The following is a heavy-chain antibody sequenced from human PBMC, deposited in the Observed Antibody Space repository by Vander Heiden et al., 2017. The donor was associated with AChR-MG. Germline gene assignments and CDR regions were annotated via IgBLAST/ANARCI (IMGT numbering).Heavy chain of an antibody. CDR3: ARGKGGYSGYDS. CDR1: GFSLSPAAMD. V-gene: IGHV2-26*01. J-gene: IGHJ4*02. CDR2: SLSNDEK. D-gene: IGHD5-12*01. Sequence: QVTLHESGPVLVRPTETLTLTCTVSGFSLSPAAMDVSWIRQPPGKALEWLAHSLSNDEKSYSTSLKSRLTISKDTAKSQVVLTMTNMDPVDTGTYYCARGKGGYSGYDSWGQGTLVTVSS.